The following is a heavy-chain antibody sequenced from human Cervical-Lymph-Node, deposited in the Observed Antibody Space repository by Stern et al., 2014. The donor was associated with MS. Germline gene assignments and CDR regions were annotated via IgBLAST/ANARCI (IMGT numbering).Heavy chain of an antibody. D-gene: IGHD2-8*01. J-gene: IGHJ4*02. CDR1: GFTFSSYG. Sequence: QVQLVQSGGAVVQPWRSLRLSCAASGFTFSSYGMHWVRQAPGKGLEWGTVISYDGNHKYYAASVKGRFTISRDNSKNTLHLQMNSVTPDDTAIYYCARDYEDTSMLFDHWGQGTLVTVSS. V-gene: IGHV3-30*03. CDR3: ARDYEDTSMLFDH. CDR2: ISYDGNHK.